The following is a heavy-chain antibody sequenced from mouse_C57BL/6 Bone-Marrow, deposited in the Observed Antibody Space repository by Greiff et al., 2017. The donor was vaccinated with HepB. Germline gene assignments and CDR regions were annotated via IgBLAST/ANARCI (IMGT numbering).Heavy chain of an antibody. V-gene: IGHV1-61*01. CDR3: AREDYDDAY. CDR1: GYTFPSYW. J-gene: IGHJ3*01. Sequence: QVQLQQPGAELVRPGSSVKLSCKASGYTFPSYWMDWVKQRPGQGLEWIGNIYPSDSETHYNQKFKDKATLTVDKSSSTAYMQLSSLTSEDSAVYYCAREDYDDAYWGQGTLVTVSA. CDR2: IYPSDSET. D-gene: IGHD2-4*01.